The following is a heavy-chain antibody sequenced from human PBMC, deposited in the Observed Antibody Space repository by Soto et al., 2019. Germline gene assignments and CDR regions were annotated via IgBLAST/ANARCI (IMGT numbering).Heavy chain of an antibody. Sequence: QVQLVESGGGVVQPGRSLRLSCAASGFTFSSYGMHWVRQAPGKGLEWVAVISYDGSNKYYADSVKGRFTISRDNSKNTLYLQMNSLRAEDTAVYYCAKGYDSSSFDTGVWGANDYWGQGTLVTVSS. J-gene: IGHJ4*02. CDR3: AKGYDSSSFDTGVWGANDY. CDR1: GFTFSSYG. V-gene: IGHV3-30*18. D-gene: IGHD6-13*01. CDR2: ISYDGSNK.